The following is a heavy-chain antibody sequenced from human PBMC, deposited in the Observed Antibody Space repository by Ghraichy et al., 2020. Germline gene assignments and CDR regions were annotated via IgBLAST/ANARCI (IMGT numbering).Heavy chain of an antibody. J-gene: IGHJ4*02. Sequence: GESLNISCAASGFIVSSNYMAWVRQAPGKGLEWVSVIYTGGNTYYADSVKGRFTISRDNSKNTLYLQMNSLRAEDTAVFYCARGGRGAENYWGQGTLVTVSS. CDR2: IYTGGNT. CDR3: ARGGRGAENY. CDR1: GFIVSSNY. V-gene: IGHV3-53*01. D-gene: IGHD1-26*01.